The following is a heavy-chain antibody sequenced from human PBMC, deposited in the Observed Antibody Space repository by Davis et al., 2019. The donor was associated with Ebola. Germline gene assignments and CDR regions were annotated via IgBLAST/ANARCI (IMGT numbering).Heavy chain of an antibody. Sequence: GESLKISCAASGFTFSSYAMHWVRQAPGKGLEYVSAISSNGGSTYYANSVKGRFTISRDNSKNTLYLQMGSLRSEDTAVYYCARDLYGRGNVVVPAAGDYWGQGTLVTVSS. D-gene: IGHD2-2*01. CDR2: ISSNGGST. CDR3: ARDLYGRGNVVVPAAGDY. CDR1: GFTFSSYA. J-gene: IGHJ4*02. V-gene: IGHV3-64*01.